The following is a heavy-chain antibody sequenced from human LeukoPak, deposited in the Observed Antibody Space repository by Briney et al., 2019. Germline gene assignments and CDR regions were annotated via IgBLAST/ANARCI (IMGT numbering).Heavy chain of an antibody. V-gene: IGHV1-8*01. D-gene: IGHD6-19*01. CDR1: GYTFTSYD. Sequence: ASVTVSFTASGYTFTSYDINWVRQAPGQGLEWMGWMNPNSGNTGYAQKFQGRVTMTRNTSISTAYMELSSLRSEDTAVYYCARFTVAGISAFDIWGQGTMVTVSS. J-gene: IGHJ3*02. CDR2: MNPNSGNT. CDR3: ARFTVAGISAFDI.